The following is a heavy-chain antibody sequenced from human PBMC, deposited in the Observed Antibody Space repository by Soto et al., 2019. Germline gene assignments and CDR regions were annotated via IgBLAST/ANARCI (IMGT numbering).Heavy chain of an antibody. CDR1: GCSISSYY. CDR2: IYYSGST. D-gene: IGHD3-22*01. Sequence: SETLSLTCTVSGCSISSYYWSWIRQPPGKGLEWIGYIYYSGSTNYNPSLKSRVTISVDTSKNQFSLKLSSVTAADTAVYYCARDYGYYYDSSGYYPYYYGMDVWGQGTTVT. J-gene: IGHJ6*02. CDR3: ARDYGYYYDSSGYYPYYYGMDV. V-gene: IGHV4-59*12.